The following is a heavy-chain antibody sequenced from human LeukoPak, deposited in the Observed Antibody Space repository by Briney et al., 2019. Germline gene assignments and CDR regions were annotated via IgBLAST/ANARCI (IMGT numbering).Heavy chain of an antibody. V-gene: IGHV3-13*01. CDR1: GFTFSSYD. J-gene: IGHJ4*02. Sequence: GGSLRLSCAVSGFTFSSYDMHWVRQATGKGLEWVSAIGTAGDTYYPGSVKGRFTISRENAKNSLYLQMNSLRAEDTAVYYCARVHYDSSGYAFDYWGQGTLVTVSS. CDR2: IGTAGDT. D-gene: IGHD3-22*01. CDR3: ARVHYDSSGYAFDY.